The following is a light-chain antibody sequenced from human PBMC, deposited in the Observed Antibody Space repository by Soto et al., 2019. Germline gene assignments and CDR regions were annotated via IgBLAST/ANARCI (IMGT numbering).Light chain of an antibody. Sequence: DVQMTQSPSTLSASVGDRVTITCRASQNVNTWLAWYQQKPGRAPDLLIHKASTLETGVPSRFSGSGSGPEFTLSLSSLQPDDFATYYCHQYDSAPLTFGGGTKVEIK. CDR2: KAS. CDR3: HQYDSAPLT. V-gene: IGKV1-5*03. CDR1: QNVNTW. J-gene: IGKJ4*01.